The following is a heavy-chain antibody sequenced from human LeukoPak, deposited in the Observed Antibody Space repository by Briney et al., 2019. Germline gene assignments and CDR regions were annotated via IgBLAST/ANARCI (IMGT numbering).Heavy chain of an antibody. CDR1: GGSISPLY. CDR3: ARGGVAAKYYFDS. D-gene: IGHD3-10*01. CDR2: VYYSGTT. Sequence: SETLSLTCTVSGGSISPLYWSWIRQPPGKGLEFIGYVYYSGTTNYNPSLKSRVTLSVDTSKNQFSPKLSYLTAAGTAVYYCARGGVAAKYYFDSWGKGNVVSVSS. J-gene: IGHJ4*02. V-gene: IGHV4-59*11.